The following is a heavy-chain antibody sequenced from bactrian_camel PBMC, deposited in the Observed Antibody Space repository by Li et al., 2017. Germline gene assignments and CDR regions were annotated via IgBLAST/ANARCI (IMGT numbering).Heavy chain of an antibody. J-gene: IGHJ4*01. Sequence: HVQLVESGGGSVQAGSDLSLSCEVSQGSVGPYCMGWFRQAPGKERELVSTISSSGTITYGDSVKGRFTISRDNAKNILYLQMNSLKPEDTALYYCAASCRFGTQCSGGFYSLTCPFRYWGQGTQVTVS. CDR1: QGSVGPYC. CDR3: AASCRFGTQCSGGFYSLTCPFRY. D-gene: IGHD2*01. CDR2: ISSSGTI. V-gene: IGHV3S55*01.